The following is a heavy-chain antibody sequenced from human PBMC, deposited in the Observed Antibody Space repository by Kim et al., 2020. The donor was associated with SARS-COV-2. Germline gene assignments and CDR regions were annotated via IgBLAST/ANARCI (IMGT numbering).Heavy chain of an antibody. Sequence: CADSGKGRFTSSRDNSKNTLYLQMTSLRAEDTAVYYCAKGGKGYYYGMDVWVQGTTVTVSS. CDR3: AKGGKGYYYGMDV. J-gene: IGHJ6*02. D-gene: IGHD6-13*01. V-gene: IGHV3-23*01.